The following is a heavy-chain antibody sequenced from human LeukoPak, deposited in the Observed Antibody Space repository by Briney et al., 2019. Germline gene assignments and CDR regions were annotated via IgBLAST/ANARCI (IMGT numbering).Heavy chain of an antibody. D-gene: IGHD5-24*01. CDR1: GGSFSGYY. V-gene: IGHV4-34*01. J-gene: IGHJ4*02. CDR3: ALTRRDSYTLFDY. Sequence: SETLSLTCAVYGGSFSGYYWSWIRQPPGKGLEWIGEINHSGTTNYNPSLKSRVTISVDASKNQFSLKLSSVTAADTAVYFCALTRRDSYTLFDYWGQGTLVTVSS. CDR2: INHSGTT.